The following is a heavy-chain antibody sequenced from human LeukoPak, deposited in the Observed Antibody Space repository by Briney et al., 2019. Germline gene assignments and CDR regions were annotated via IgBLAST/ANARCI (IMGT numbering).Heavy chain of an antibody. CDR1: GFTFSSYW. CDR2: INSDGSST. CDR3: ARDYSSSWYPYYFDY. J-gene: IGHJ4*02. Sequence: PGGSLRLSCAASGFTFSSYWMHWVRRAPGKGLVWVSRINSDGSSTSYADSVKGRFTISRDNAKNTLYLQMNSLRAEDTAAYYCARDYSSSWYPYYFDYWGQGTLVTVSS. D-gene: IGHD6-13*01. V-gene: IGHV3-74*01.